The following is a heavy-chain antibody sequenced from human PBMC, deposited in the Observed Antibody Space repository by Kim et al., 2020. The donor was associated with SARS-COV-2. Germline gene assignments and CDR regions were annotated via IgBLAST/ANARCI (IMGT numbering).Heavy chain of an antibody. Sequence: TDYNPSLKSRITISVDTSKNQFSLKLSSVTAADTAVYYCARLKYGGYFDYWGQGTLVTVSS. V-gene: IGHV4-39*01. CDR3: ARLKYGGYFDY. CDR2: T. D-gene: IGHD3-10*01. J-gene: IGHJ4*02.